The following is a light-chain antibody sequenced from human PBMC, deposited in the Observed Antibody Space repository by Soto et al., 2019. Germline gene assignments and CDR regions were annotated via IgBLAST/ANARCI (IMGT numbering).Light chain of an antibody. CDR3: SSYTTSSTLEGV. CDR2: DVT. Sequence: QAVVTQPASVSGSPGQSITISCTGTSSDVGGYNRVSWYQQHPGKAPKLMIYDVTIRPSGVSNRFSGSKSGNTASLTISGLQAEDEAEYYCSSYTTSSTLEGVFGTGTKVTVL. J-gene: IGLJ1*01. V-gene: IGLV2-14*01. CDR1: SSDVGGYNR.